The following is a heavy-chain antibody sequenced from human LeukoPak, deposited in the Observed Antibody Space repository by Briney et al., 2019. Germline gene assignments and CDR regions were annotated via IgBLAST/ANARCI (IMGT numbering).Heavy chain of an antibody. CDR2: IIPILGIA. Sequence: SVKVSCKASGGTFSSYAISWVRQAPGQGLEWMGRIIPILGIANYAQKFQGRVTITTDKSTSTAYMELSSLRSEDTAVYYCARDSNGPYWYFDLWGRGTLVTVSS. CDR3: ARDSNGPYWYFDL. CDR1: GGTFSSYA. D-gene: IGHD2-8*01. J-gene: IGHJ2*01. V-gene: IGHV1-69*04.